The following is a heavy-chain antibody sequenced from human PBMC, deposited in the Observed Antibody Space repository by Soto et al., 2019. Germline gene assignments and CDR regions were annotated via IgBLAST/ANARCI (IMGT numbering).Heavy chain of an antibody. J-gene: IGHJ3*02. CDR3: ARDPEPSVWGEAFDI. CDR2: IYSGGST. V-gene: IGHV3-53*01. CDR1: GFTVSSNY. Sequence: GGSLRLSCAASGFTVSSNYMSWVRQAPGKGLEWVSVIYSGGSTYYADSVKGRFTISRDNSKNTLYLQMNSLRAEDTAVYYCARDPEPSVWGEAFDIWGQWTMVTVSS. D-gene: IGHD3-16*01.